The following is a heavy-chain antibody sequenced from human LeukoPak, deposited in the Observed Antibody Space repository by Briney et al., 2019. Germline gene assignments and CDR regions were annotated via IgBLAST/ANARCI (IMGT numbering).Heavy chain of an antibody. CDR1: GFTFKNYV. D-gene: IGHD3-3*01. J-gene: IGHJ4*02. V-gene: IGHV3-23*01. CDR3: AKWAYYDFWSGHYKSHFDS. Sequence: GGSLRLSCVVSGFTFKNYVMSWVRQAPGKGLECVSSIRDSGNGTDYADSVKGRFTVSRDNSKNTLYLHMNTLSAEDTAVYYCAKWAYYDFWSGHYKSHFDSWGQGTLVTVSP. CDR2: IRDSGNGT.